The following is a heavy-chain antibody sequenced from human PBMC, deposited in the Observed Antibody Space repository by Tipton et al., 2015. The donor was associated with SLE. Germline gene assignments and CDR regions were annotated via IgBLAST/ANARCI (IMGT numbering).Heavy chain of an antibody. D-gene: IGHD5-12*01. CDR1: GYTFTDYY. J-gene: IGHJ6*03. CDR2: INPDSGGA. V-gene: IGHV1-2*06. Sequence: QVQLVQSGGEVKKPGASVKVSCKASGYTFTDYYIQWVRQAPGQGLEWMGLINPDSGGAEYAQRFQSRVTMTRDTSFSTAYMEVTSLISDDTAVYYCARALRGYSGYGPSYYYYFMDVWGRGTTVTVSS. CDR3: ARALRGYSGYGPSYYYYFMDV.